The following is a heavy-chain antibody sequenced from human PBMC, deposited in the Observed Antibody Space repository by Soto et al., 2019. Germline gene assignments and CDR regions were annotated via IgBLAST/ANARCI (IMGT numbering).Heavy chain of an antibody. CDR3: ARDLRGIQDRYYFDN. D-gene: IGHD5-18*01. CDR1: GVTFNKYS. CDR2: ILYDGGNK. J-gene: IGHJ4*02. Sequence: CMELSCAASGVTFNKYSMHWVRKDPGKGLEWVGVILYDGGNKYYADSVKGRLTISRDNPKNTLYLQVNSLRGDDTAIYYCARDLRGIQDRYYFDNWGRGTLVTGFS. V-gene: IGHV3-30-3*01.